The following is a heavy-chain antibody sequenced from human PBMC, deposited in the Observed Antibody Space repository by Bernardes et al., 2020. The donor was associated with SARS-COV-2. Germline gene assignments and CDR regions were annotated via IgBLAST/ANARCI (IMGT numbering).Heavy chain of an antibody. CDR3: ARGPDLYDSSGYPDVLAWFDP. Sequence: LSLTCTVSGGSISSYYWSWIRQPPGKGLEWIGYIYYSGSTNYNPSLKSRVTISVDTSKNQFSLKLSSVTAADTAVYYCARGPDLYDSSGYPDVLAWFDPWGQGTLVTVSS. CDR2: IYYSGST. D-gene: IGHD3-22*01. CDR1: GGSISSYY. J-gene: IGHJ5*02. V-gene: IGHV4-59*01.